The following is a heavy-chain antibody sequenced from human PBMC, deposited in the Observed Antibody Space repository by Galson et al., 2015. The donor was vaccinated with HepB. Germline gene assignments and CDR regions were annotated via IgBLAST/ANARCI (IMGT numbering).Heavy chain of an antibody. J-gene: IGHJ4*02. D-gene: IGHD3-3*02. V-gene: IGHV3-30*09. CDR3: ASDFDSVSGY. CDR1: GFTFSSYA. CDR2: ISYDGSNK. Sequence: SLRLSCAASGFTFSSYAMHWVRQAPGKGLEWVAVISYDGSNKYYADSVKGRFAISRDNSKNTLYLQMNSLRAEDTAVYYCASDFDSVSGYWGQGTLVTVSS.